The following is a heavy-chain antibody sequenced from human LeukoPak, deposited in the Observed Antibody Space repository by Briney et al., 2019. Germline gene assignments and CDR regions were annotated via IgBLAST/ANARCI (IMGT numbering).Heavy chain of an antibody. CDR1: GFPFSSYW. J-gene: IGHJ4*02. CDR3: ARDNVDIVAKDYFDY. CDR2: INTDGSST. V-gene: IGHV3-74*01. D-gene: IGHD5-12*01. Sequence: PGGPLRLSCAASGFPFSSYWMHWVRQAPGKGLVWVSRINTDGSSTSYADSVKGRFTISRDNAKNTLYLQMNSLRAEDTAVYYCARDNVDIVAKDYFDYWGQGTLVTVSS.